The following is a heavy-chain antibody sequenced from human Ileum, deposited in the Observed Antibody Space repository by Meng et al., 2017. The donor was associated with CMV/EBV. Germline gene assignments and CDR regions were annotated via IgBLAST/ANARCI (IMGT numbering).Heavy chain of an antibody. V-gene: IGHV4-4*02. CDR3: ARGASGDSGGYGFDY. D-gene: IGHD3-22*01. J-gene: IGHJ4*02. Sequence: SGGSISSNNWWSWVRQPPGKGLEWIGGTYHSGSTNYNPSLQSRVTISLDKSTNQFSLKLSSVTAADTAVYYCARGASGDSGGYGFDYWGQGTLVTVSS. CDR2: TYHSGST. CDR1: GGSISSNNW.